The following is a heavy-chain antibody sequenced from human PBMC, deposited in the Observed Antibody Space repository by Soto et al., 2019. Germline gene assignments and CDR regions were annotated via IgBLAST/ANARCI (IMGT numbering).Heavy chain of an antibody. CDR1: GYTFTSYG. CDR3: ARDVTEDSNYGYYYGMDV. V-gene: IGHV1-18*01. D-gene: IGHD4-4*01. J-gene: IGHJ6*02. CDR2: ISAYNGNT. Sequence: ASVKVSWKASGYTFTSYGISWVRQAPGQGLEWMGWISAYNGNTNYAQKLQGRVTMTTDTSTSTAYMELRSLRSDDTAVYYFARDVTEDSNYGYYYGMDVWGQGTTVTVSS.